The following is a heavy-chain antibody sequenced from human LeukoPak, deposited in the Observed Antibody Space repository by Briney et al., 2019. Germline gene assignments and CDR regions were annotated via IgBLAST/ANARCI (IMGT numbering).Heavy chain of an antibody. CDR1: GGSISSYY. CDR3: ARTELYYDILTGYLFDY. V-gene: IGHV4-59*01. D-gene: IGHD3-9*01. Sequence: SETLSLTCTVSGGSISSYYWSWIRQPPGKGLEWIGYIYYSGSTNYNPSLKSRVTISVDTSKTQFSLKLSSVTAADTAVYYCARTELYYDILTGYLFDYWGQGTLVTVSS. CDR2: IYYSGST. J-gene: IGHJ4*02.